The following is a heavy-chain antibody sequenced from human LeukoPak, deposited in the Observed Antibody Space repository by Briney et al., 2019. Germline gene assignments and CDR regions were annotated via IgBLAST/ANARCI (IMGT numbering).Heavy chain of an antibody. CDR2: IYYSGST. CDR1: GGSISSYY. V-gene: IGHV4-59*08. D-gene: IGHD2-2*02. Sequence: SETLSLTCTVSGGSISSYYWSWIRQPPGKGLEWIGYIYYSGSTNYNPSLKSRVTISVDTSKNQFSLKLSSVTAADTAVYYCARRLYPGYFDHWGQGTLVTVSS. J-gene: IGHJ4*02. CDR3: ARRLYPGYFDH.